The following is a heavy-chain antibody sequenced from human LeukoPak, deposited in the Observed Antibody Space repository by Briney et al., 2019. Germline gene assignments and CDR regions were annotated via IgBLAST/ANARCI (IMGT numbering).Heavy chain of an antibody. Sequence: SETLSLTCIVSGGSISSHYWSWIRQPPGKGLECIGNIYYSGSTNYNPSLKSRVTISVDTSKNQFSLKLSSVTAADTAVYYCARGGAYYYDSSGLDIWGQGTMVTVSS. J-gene: IGHJ3*02. D-gene: IGHD3-22*01. CDR3: ARGGAYYYDSSGLDI. CDR1: GGSISSHY. V-gene: IGHV4-59*11. CDR2: IYYSGST.